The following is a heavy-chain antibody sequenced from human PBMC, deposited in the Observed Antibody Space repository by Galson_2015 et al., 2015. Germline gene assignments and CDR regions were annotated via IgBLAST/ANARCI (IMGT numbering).Heavy chain of an antibody. V-gene: IGHV3-30*18. Sequence: AMRLSCAASGFTFSSYGIHWVRQAPGKGLEWVAVISYDGSNKYYADSVKGRFTISRDNSKTTLWLQMNSLRAEDTAVYYCAKDLTTMTTSAAFDIWGQGTMVTVSS. D-gene: IGHD4-17*01. CDR1: GFTFSSYG. J-gene: IGHJ3*02. CDR2: ISYDGSNK. CDR3: AKDLTTMTTSAAFDI.